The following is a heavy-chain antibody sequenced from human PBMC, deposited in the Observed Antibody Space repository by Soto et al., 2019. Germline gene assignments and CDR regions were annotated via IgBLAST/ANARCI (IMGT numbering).Heavy chain of an antibody. CDR1: GGSIISLGGC. V-gene: IGHV4-39*07. Sequence: SETLSLSCTVSGGSIISLGGCRGCIRQTPGKGLEWIGSMYHRGNTNYNPSLKSRVTISVDTSKNQFSLKLSSVTAADTAVYYCARAINWFDPWGQGTLVTAPQ. J-gene: IGHJ5*02. D-gene: IGHD2-2*02. CDR2: MYHRGNT. CDR3: ARAINWFDP.